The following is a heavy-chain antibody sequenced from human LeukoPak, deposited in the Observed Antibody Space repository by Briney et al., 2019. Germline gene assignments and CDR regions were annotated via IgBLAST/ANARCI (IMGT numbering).Heavy chain of an antibody. J-gene: IGHJ4*02. V-gene: IGHV3-48*04. CDR3: ARGPPREDDDFWNPFDLFDY. CDR1: GFTFGSYS. CDR2: IGHTGSIT. D-gene: IGHD3-3*01. Sequence: PAGGSLRLSCAGSGFTFGSYSMNWVRHAPGKGLEWVSYIGHTGSITDYADSVKGRFTVSRDNAKNSLYLQMNSLRAEDTAVYYCARGPPREDDDFWNPFDLFDYWGQGTLVTVSS.